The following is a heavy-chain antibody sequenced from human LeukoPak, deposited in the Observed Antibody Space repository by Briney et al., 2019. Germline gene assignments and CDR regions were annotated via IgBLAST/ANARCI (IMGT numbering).Heavy chain of an antibody. CDR3: ARALLRPWFDP. D-gene: IGHD3-16*01. Sequence: SETLSLTCTVSGDSISSSNYYWSWIRQPPGKGLEWIGYISYSGSTNYNPSLKSRVTISVDTSKNQFSLKLRSVTTADTAVYYCARALLRPWFDPWGQGTLVTVSS. CDR2: ISYSGST. CDR1: GDSISSSNYY. V-gene: IGHV4-61*01. J-gene: IGHJ5*02.